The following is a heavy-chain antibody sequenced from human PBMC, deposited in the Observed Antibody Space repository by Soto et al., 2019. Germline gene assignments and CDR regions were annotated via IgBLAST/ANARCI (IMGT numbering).Heavy chain of an antibody. CDR3: ARDKGYIDY. D-gene: IGHD2-2*02. Sequence: EVQLVDSGGGLVQPGGSLRLSCAASRFTFNSYWMSWVRQAPGKGLEWVANINQDGSEKFYVDSVKGRFTISRDNAKNSLYLQMNSLRDEDTAVYYFARDKGYIDYWGQGTLVTVSS. CDR1: RFTFNSYW. V-gene: IGHV3-7*01. J-gene: IGHJ4*02. CDR2: INQDGSEK.